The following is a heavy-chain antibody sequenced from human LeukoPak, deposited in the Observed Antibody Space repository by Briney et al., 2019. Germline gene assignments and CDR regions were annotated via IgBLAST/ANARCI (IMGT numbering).Heavy chain of an antibody. CDR1: GGSISSGGYS. CDR2: IYYSGST. J-gene: IGHJ6*03. CDR3: ARVNYYYYYMDV. V-gene: IGHV4-30-4*07. Sequence: SETLSLTCAVSGGSISSGGYSWSWIRQPPGKGLEWIGYIYYSGSTYYNPSLKSRVTISVDTSKNQFSLKLSSVTAADTAVYYCARVNYYYYYMDVWGKGTTVTISS.